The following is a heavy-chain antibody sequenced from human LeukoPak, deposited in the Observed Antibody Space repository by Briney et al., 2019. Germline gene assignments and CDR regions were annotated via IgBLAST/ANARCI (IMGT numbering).Heavy chain of an antibody. CDR3: ARTAGYYDSSGYYSYYFDY. Sequence: SETLSLTCTVSGGSISSSSYYWGWIRQPPGKGLEWIGSIYYSGSTYYNPSLKSRVTISVDTSKNQFSLKLSSVTAADTAVYYCARTAGYYDSSGYYSYYFDYWGQGTLVTVSS. CDR1: GGSISSSSYY. D-gene: IGHD3-22*01. CDR2: IYYSGST. V-gene: IGHV4-39*07. J-gene: IGHJ4*02.